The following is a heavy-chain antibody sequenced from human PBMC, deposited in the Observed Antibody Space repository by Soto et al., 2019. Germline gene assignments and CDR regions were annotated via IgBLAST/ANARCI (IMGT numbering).Heavy chain of an antibody. Sequence: EVQLLESGGGLVQPGGSLRLSCAASGFTFSSYAMSWVRQAPGKGLEWVSAISGSGGSTYYADSVKGRFTISRDNSKNTLYLKMNSLRAEDTAVYYCAKGRDIVVRNNWFDPWGQGTLVTVSS. CDR3: AKGRDIVVRNNWFDP. V-gene: IGHV3-23*01. CDR2: ISGSGGST. J-gene: IGHJ5*02. D-gene: IGHD2-21*01. CDR1: GFTFSSYA.